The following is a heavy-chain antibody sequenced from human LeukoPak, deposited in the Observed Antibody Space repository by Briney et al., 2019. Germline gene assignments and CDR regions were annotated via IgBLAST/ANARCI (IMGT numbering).Heavy chain of an antibody. D-gene: IGHD3-10*01. CDR3: AKDLYYYGSGSPLDY. CDR2: ISGSGGST. V-gene: IGHV3-23*01. J-gene: IGHJ4*02. Sequence: GVSLRLSCAASGFTFSSYAMSWVRQAPGKGLEWVSAISGSGGSTYYAVSVKGRFTNSRDNAKNKVYLQMNSLRAEDTAVYYCAKDLYYYGSGSPLDYWGQGTLVTVSS. CDR1: GFTFSSYA.